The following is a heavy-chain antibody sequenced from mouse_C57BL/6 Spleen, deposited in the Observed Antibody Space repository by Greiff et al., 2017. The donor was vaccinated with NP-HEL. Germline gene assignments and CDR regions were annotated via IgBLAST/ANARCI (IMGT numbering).Heavy chain of an antibody. CDR3: AKNGIKDYAMDD. D-gene: IGHD2-4*01. V-gene: IGHV2-5*01. Sequence: VKVVESGPGLVQPSQSLSITCTVSGFSLTSYGVHWVRQSPGKGLEWLGVIWRAGSTDYNAAFMSRLSITKDNSNVQVFFKMNSLQADDTAIYYCAKNGIKDYAMDDWGQGTSVTVSS. CDR2: IWRAGST. CDR1: GFSLTSYG. J-gene: IGHJ4*01.